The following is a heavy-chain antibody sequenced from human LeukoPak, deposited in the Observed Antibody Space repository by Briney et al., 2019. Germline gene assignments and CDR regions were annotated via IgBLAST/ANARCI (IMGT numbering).Heavy chain of an antibody. Sequence: GGAPRLSCAASGFTFSSYSMNWVRQAPGEGLEWVSSISISSSYIYYADSVKGRFTISRDNAKNSLYLQMNSLRAEDTAVYYCARGPRGKYQLLSATLDWFDPWGQGTLVTVSS. CDR1: GFTFSSYS. J-gene: IGHJ5*02. CDR3: ARGPRGKYQLLSATLDWFDP. CDR2: ISISSSYI. D-gene: IGHD2-2*01. V-gene: IGHV3-21*01.